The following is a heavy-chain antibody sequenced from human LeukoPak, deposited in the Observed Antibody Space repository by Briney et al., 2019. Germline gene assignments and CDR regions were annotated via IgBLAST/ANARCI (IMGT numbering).Heavy chain of an antibody. Sequence: PGGSLRLSCAASGFTFSSYEMNWVRQAPGKVLEWVSYISSSGSTIYYADSVKGRFTSSRHNAKNSLYLQMNSLRAEDTAVYYCARVRYYDSSGALDYWGQGTLVTVSS. V-gene: IGHV3-48*03. CDR3: ARVRYYDSSGALDY. CDR2: ISSSGSTI. CDR1: GFTFSSYE. D-gene: IGHD3-22*01. J-gene: IGHJ4*02.